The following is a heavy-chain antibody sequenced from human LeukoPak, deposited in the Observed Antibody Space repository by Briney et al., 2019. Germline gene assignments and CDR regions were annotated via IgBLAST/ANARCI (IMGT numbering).Heavy chain of an antibody. CDR3: ARTSDGSWFDP. J-gene: IGHJ5*02. D-gene: IGHD2-15*01. V-gene: IGHV3-20*04. CDR2: INWNGGNT. Sequence: GGSLRLSCAASGFTFDDFGMSWVRQGPGKGLEWVSGINWNGGNTGYAGSMEGRFTIFRDKAKNSLYLEMDSLRVEDTALYYCARTSDGSWFDPWGQGTLVTVSS. CDR1: GFTFDDFG.